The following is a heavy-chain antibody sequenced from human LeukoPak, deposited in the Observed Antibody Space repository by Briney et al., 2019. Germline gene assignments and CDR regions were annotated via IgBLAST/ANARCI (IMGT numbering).Heavy chain of an antibody. CDR3: AKGSFDQAIGRRYYYYGMDV. V-gene: IGHV3-30*18. CDR1: GFTFSSYG. CDR2: ISYDGGNK. D-gene: IGHD2-2*02. J-gene: IGHJ6*02. Sequence: GRSLRLSCAASGFTFSSYGMHWVRQAPGKGLEWVAVISYDGGNKYYADSVKGRFTISRDNSKNTLYLQMNSLRAEDTAVYYCAKGSFDQAIGRRYYYYGMDVWGQGTTVTVSS.